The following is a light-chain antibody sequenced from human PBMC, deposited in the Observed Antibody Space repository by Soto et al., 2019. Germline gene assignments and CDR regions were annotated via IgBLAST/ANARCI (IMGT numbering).Light chain of an antibody. CDR1: QTVGSN. CDR2: GAS. Sequence: EVVMTQSPATLSVSPGERATLSCRASQTVGSNLAWYQQKPGQAPRLLIYGASTRATGIPARFSGSGSGTEFTLTIGSLQSEDCALYSCQQYNNSPLTFGGGTKVEIK. CDR3: QQYNNSPLT. V-gene: IGKV3-15*01. J-gene: IGKJ4*01.